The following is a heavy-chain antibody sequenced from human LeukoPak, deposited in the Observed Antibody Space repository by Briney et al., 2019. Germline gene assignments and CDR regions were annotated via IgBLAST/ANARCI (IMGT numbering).Heavy chain of an antibody. CDR3: ATYMTTREIDI. J-gene: IGHJ3*02. CDR2: ISAYNGNT. D-gene: IGHD4-17*01. V-gene: IGHV1-18*01. Sequence: GASVKVSCTASGYTFTSYGISWVRQAPGQGLEWMGWISAYNGNTNYAQKLQGRVTMTTDTSTSTAYMELRSLRSDDTAVYYCATYMTTREIDIWGQGTMVTVSS. CDR1: GYTFTSYG.